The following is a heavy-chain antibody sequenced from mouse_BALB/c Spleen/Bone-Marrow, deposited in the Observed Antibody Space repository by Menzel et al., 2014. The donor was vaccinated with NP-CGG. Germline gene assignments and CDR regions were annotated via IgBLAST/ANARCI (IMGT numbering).Heavy chain of an antibody. CDR3: ARRQEDYYAWFAY. J-gene: IGHJ3*01. D-gene: IGHD1-1*01. CDR2: INPNNGDT. CDR1: GYTFTDYH. V-gene: IGHV1-18*01. Sequence: EVQRVESGPEPVKPGASVKMSCKASGYTFTDYHMKWVKQSHGKSLEWIGEINPNNGDTFYNQKYKGKATLTVDKSSSTAYMQLNSLTSDDSAVYYCARRQEDYYAWFAYWGQGTLVTVSA.